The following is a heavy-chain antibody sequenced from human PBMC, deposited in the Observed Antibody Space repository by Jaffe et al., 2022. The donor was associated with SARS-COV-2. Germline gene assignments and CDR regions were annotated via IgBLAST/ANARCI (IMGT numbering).Heavy chain of an antibody. CDR1: GFTFSDYY. V-gene: IGHV3-11*06. J-gene: IGHJ6*02. Sequence: QVQLVESGGGLVKPGGSLRLSCAASGFTFSDYYMSWIRQAPGKGLEWVSYISSSSSYTNYADSVKGRFTISRDNAKNSLYLQMNSLRAEDTAVYYCARDRYGSGSYNYYYYGMDVWGQGTTVTVSS. D-gene: IGHD3-10*01. CDR3: ARDRYGSGSYNYYYYGMDV. CDR2: ISSSSSYT.